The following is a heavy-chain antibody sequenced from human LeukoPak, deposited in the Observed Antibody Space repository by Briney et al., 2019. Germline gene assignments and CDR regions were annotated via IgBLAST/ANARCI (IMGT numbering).Heavy chain of an antibody. V-gene: IGHV4-4*07. CDR2: IYTSGST. CDR1: GGSISSYY. Sequence: SETLSLTCTVSGGSISSYYWSWIRQPAGKGLEWIGRIYTSGSTNYNPSLKSRVTMSVDTSKNQFSLKLSSVTAADTAVYYCARDSPAAARRYYYYYMDVWGKGTTVTVSS. CDR3: ARDSPAAARRYYYYYMDV. J-gene: IGHJ6*03. D-gene: IGHD6-13*01.